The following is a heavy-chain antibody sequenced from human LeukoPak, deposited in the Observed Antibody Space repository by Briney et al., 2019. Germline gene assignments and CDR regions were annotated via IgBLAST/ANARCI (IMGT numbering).Heavy chain of an antibody. J-gene: IGHJ5*02. D-gene: IGHD2-15*01. CDR3: ARDIVVADNNWFDP. CDR2: IYYSGNT. CDR1: GGSISSYY. Sequence: SETLSLTCTVSGGSISSYYWSWIRQPPGKGLEWIGYIYYSGNTNYNPSLKSRVTISVDTSKNQFSLKLSSVTAADTAVYYCARDIVVADNNWFDPWGQGILVTVSS. V-gene: IGHV4-59*01.